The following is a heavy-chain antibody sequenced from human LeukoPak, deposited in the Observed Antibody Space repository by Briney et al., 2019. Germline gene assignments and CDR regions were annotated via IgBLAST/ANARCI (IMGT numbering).Heavy chain of an antibody. CDR1: GFTFSSYA. CDR3: ARSGCSGGSCYYYYGMDV. Sequence: GRSLRLSCAASGFTFSSYAMHWVRQAPGKGLEWVAVISYDGSNKYYADPVKGRFTISRDNSKNTLYLQMNSLRAEDTAVYYCARSGCSGGSCYYYYGMDVWGQGTTVTVSS. J-gene: IGHJ6*02. D-gene: IGHD2-15*01. V-gene: IGHV3-30-3*01. CDR2: ISYDGSNK.